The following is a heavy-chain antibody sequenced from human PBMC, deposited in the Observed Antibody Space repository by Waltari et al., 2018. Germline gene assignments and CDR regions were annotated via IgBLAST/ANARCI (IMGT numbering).Heavy chain of an antibody. J-gene: IGHJ3*02. CDR3: ARGPLGYCTNGVCYGAFDI. CDR1: GGTFSSYA. V-gene: IGHV1-69*01. Sequence: QVQLVQSGAEVKKPGSSVKVSCKASGGTFSSYAISWVRQAPGQGLEWMGGIIPSFGTANYAQKCQGRVTITADESTSTAYMELSSLRSEDTAVYYCARGPLGYCTNGVCYGAFDIWGQGTMVTVSS. D-gene: IGHD2-8*01. CDR2: IIPSFGTA.